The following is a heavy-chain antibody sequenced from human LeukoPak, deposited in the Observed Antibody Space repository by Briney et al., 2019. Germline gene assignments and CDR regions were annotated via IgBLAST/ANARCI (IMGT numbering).Heavy chain of an antibody. CDR3: ARHSTGSYDY. CDR1: GYTFINYG. CDR2: ISAYNANT. Sequence: ASVKVSCKASGYTFINYGITWVRQAPGQGLEWMGWISAYNANTNYAQKFHGRVAMTTDTSTSTAFMELRSLRSDDTAVYYCARHSTGSYDYWGQGTLVTVTS. D-gene: IGHD6-19*01. V-gene: IGHV1-18*01. J-gene: IGHJ4*02.